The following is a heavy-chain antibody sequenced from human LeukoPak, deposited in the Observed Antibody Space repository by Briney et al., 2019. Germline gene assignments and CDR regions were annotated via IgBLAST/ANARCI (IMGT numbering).Heavy chain of an antibody. CDR2: IKSKNDNVTT. Sequence: GGSLRLSCAASGFTLSRAWMSWVRQAPGKGLEWIGRIKSKNDNVTTDYAAPVQGRFTISRDDSKKTLYLQMDSLKIVDTAVYYCTTRYTNGRSGWFDPWGQGTLVIVSS. D-gene: IGHD5-18*01. J-gene: IGHJ5*02. CDR1: GFTLSRAW. CDR3: TTRYTNGRSGWFDP. V-gene: IGHV3-15*01.